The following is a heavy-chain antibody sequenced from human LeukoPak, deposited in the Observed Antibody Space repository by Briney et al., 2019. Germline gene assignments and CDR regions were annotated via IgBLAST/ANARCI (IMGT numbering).Heavy chain of an antibody. CDR3: AREYYYYDSSGYYYRGGWFDP. CDR1: GYSISSGYY. D-gene: IGHD3-22*01. J-gene: IGHJ5*02. CDR2: IYHSGST. V-gene: IGHV4-38-2*02. Sequence: SQTLSLTCTVSGYSISSGYYWGWIRQPPGKGLEWIGSIYHSGSTYYNPSLKSRVTISVDTSKNQFSLKLGSVTAADTAVYYCAREYYYYDSSGYYYRGGWFDPWGQGTLVTVSS.